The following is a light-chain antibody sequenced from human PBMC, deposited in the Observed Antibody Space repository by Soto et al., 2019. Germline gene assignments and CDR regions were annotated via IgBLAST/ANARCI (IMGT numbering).Light chain of an antibody. Sequence: AIQMTQSPSSLSASVGDRVTITCRASQGIRNDLGWYQQEPGKAPKLLIYAASSLQSGVPLRFSGSGSGTDFTPTISSLQPEDFATYYCLQDYISPFTFGPGTKVDIK. CDR3: LQDYISPFT. V-gene: IGKV1-6*01. CDR1: QGIRND. CDR2: AAS. J-gene: IGKJ3*01.